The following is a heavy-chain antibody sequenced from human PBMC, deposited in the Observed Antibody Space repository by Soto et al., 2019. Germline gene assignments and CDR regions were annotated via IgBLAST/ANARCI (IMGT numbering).Heavy chain of an antibody. D-gene: IGHD1-1*01. J-gene: IGHJ4*02. CDR3: AKDHWNDVEGDPTPPDY. CDR1: GFTFSSYG. V-gene: IGHV3-30*18. CDR2: ISYAGSNK. Sequence: QVQLVESGGGVVQPGRSLRLSCAASGFTFSSYGMHWVRQAPGKGLEWVAVISYAGSNKYYADSVKGRFTISRDNSKNTLYLQMNSLRADDTAVYYCAKDHWNDVEGDPTPPDYWGQGTLVTVSS.